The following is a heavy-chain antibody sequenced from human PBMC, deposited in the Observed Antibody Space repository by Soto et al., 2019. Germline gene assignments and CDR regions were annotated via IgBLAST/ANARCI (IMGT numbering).Heavy chain of an antibody. CDR3: ARDRLGIVVVPAAQHMDV. J-gene: IGHJ6*03. V-gene: IGHV3-7*01. CDR2: IKQDGSEK. D-gene: IGHD2-2*01. CDR1: EFTVGSDW. Sequence: SLSLSRGSSEFTVGSDWICWGRQDQWKGLEWVANIKQDGSEKYYVDSVKGRFTISRDNAKNSLYLQMNSLRAEDTAVYYCARDRLGIVVVPAAQHMDVWGKGTTVTVSS.